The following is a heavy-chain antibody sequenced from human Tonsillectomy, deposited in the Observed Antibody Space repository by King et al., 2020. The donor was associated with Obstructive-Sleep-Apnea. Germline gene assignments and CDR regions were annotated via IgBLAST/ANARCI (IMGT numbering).Heavy chain of an antibody. CDR1: GGSFSVYY. CDR3: ARGSGAAAVSWLDP. CDR2: INHSGGT. V-gene: IGHV4-34*01. Sequence: VQLQHWGAGLLKPSETLSLTCAVFGGSFSVYYWSWIHQPPGKGLEWIGEINHSGGTNYNPALKSRVTISVDTSRNQFSLNLNSVTAADTAIYYCARGSGAAAVSWLDPWGQGTLVTVS. J-gene: IGHJ5*02. D-gene: IGHD6-13*01.